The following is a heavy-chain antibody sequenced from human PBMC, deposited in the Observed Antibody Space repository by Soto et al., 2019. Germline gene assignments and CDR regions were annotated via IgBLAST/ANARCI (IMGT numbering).Heavy chain of an antibody. D-gene: IGHD3-3*01. J-gene: IGHJ4*02. Sequence: GGSLRLSCVASGFFLRDFGMHWVRQAPGKGLEWVSVIWYDGSNTYQGESVKGRFTMSRDISKNTLYLQMNSLRAEDTAVYYCAKDLGYDFWSGYGPADYWGQGTLVTVSS. V-gene: IGHV3-33*06. CDR2: IWYDGSNT. CDR3: AKDLGYDFWSGYGPADY. CDR1: GFFLRDFG.